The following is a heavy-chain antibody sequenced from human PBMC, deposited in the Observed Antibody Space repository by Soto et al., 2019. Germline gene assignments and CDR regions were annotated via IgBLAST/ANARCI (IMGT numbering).Heavy chain of an antibody. Sequence: PSETLSLTCTVSGGSISSSSYYWSWIRQPPGKGLEWIGYISDSGRTNYNPSLKSRVTISVDTSKNQFSLNLSSVTAADTAVYYCARERLGINWFDPWGQGTQVTVSS. V-gene: IGHV4-61*01. D-gene: IGHD6-19*01. CDR1: GGSISSSSYY. CDR3: ARERLGINWFDP. J-gene: IGHJ5*02. CDR2: ISDSGRT.